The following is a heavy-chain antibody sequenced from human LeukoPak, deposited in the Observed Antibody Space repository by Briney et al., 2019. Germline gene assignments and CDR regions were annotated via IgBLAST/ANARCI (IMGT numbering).Heavy chain of an antibody. CDR3: AKAGCTSASCYLNY. J-gene: IGHJ4*01. D-gene: IGHD2-8*02. Sequence: GGSLRLSCAASGFAFSTYAMSWVRQAPGKGLDWVSRIVGSGVSTSYADSVKGRFTISRDNSKNTLYLQMNSLRAEDTAIYYCAKAGCTSASCYLNYWGRGTLVTVSS. V-gene: IGHV3-23*01. CDR2: IVGSGVST. CDR1: GFAFSTYA.